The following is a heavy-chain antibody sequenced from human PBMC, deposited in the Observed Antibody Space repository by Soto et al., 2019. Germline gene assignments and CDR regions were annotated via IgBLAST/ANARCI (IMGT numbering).Heavy chain of an antibody. CDR1: GGTFSNYT. CDR2: IIPILGIA. V-gene: IGHV1-69*02. CDR3: ARGKRGYSGYDYPDDY. D-gene: IGHD5-12*01. J-gene: IGHJ4*02. Sequence: QVQLVQSGAEVKKPGSSVKVSCKASGGTFSNYTISWVRQAPGQGLEWMGRIIPILGIANYAQKFQGRVTITADKSTSTAYMELSSLRSEDTAVYYCARGKRGYSGYDYPDDYWGQGTLVTVSS.